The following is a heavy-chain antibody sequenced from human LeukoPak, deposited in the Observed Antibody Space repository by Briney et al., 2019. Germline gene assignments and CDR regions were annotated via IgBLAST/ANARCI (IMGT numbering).Heavy chain of an antibody. V-gene: IGHV3-69-1*01. CDR3: AKPAAHYYDSSGYIGAFDI. CDR1: GFSFRDYN. Sequence: GGSLRLSCAASGFSFRDYNMNWVRQAPGKGLEWVSYISFGSVTYYADSVRGRFTISRDNAKNSVYLQMNSLRAEDTAVYYCAKPAAHYYDSSGYIGAFDIWGQGTMVTVSS. CDR2: ISFGSVT. J-gene: IGHJ3*02. D-gene: IGHD3-22*01.